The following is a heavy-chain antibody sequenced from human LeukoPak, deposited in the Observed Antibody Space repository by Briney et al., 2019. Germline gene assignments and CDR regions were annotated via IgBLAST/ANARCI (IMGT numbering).Heavy chain of an antibody. CDR3: ARSPYNWNPFDY. CDR2: IYYSGST. J-gene: IGHJ4*02. V-gene: IGHV4-31*03. D-gene: IGHD1-20*01. CDR1: GGSISSGGYY. Sequence: PSQTLSLTCTVSGGSISSGGYYWSWIRQHPGKGLEWIGYIYYSGSTYYNPSLKSRVTISVDTSKNQFSLKLSSVTAADTAVYYCARSPYNWNPFDYWGQGTLVTVSS.